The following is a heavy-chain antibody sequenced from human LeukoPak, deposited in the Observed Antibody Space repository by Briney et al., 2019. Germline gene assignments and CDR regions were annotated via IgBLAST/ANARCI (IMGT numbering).Heavy chain of an antibody. CDR2: IYYSGIT. D-gene: IGHD4-11*01. CDR1: GASINSYY. Sequence: PSETLSLTCTVSGASINSYYWSWIRQPPGKGLEWLGHIYYSGITNYNPSLKSRVTISVDTSRNQFSLKLSSVTAADTAVYYCARGMTTVTHWGQGTLVTVSS. V-gene: IGHV4-59*08. CDR3: ARGMTTVTH. J-gene: IGHJ4*02.